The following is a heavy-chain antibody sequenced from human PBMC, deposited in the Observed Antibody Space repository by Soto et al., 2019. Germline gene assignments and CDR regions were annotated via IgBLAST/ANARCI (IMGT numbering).Heavy chain of an antibody. CDR3: ASAGGLRTVAADY. V-gene: IGHV4-30-2*01. D-gene: IGHD6-19*01. Sequence: QLQLQESGSGLVKPSQTLSLTCAVSGGSISSGGYSWSWIRQPPGKGLEWIGYIYHSGSTYYNPSLKSRVTTSVARSKNQVSRKPRSVTAADRAVYYCASAGGLRTVAADYWGQGTLVTVSS. J-gene: IGHJ4*02. CDR1: GGSISSGGYS. CDR2: IYHSGST.